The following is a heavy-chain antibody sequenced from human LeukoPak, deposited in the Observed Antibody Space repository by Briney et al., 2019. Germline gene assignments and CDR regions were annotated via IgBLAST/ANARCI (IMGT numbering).Heavy chain of an antibody. D-gene: IGHD4-17*01. CDR2: IYYSGST. CDR1: GGSLSSGDYY. V-gene: IGHV4-30-4*01. J-gene: IGHJ6*02. CDR3: ARVATVTYYYYGMDV. Sequence: SETLSLTCTVSGGSLSSGDYYWSWIRQPPGKGLEGIGYIYYSGSTYHNPSLKRLVTISVDTSKNQFSLKLSSVTAADTAVYYCARVATVTYYYYGMDVWGQGTTVTVSS.